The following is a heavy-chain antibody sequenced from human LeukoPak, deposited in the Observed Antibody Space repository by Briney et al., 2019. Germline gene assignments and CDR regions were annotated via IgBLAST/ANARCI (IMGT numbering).Heavy chain of an antibody. V-gene: IGHV3-21*01. D-gene: IGHD5-24*01. J-gene: IGHJ4*02. CDR1: GFTFDDYA. CDR3: ARDDPQTTPDGYKLGPCSAY. Sequence: PGGSLRLSCAASGFTFDDYAMHWVRQAPGKGLEWVSSISGSSDYIHYAGSVKGRFTISRDNGKNSLYLQMNSLRAEDTAVYYCARDDPQTTPDGYKLGPCSAYWGQGTLVTVSS. CDR2: ISGSSDYI.